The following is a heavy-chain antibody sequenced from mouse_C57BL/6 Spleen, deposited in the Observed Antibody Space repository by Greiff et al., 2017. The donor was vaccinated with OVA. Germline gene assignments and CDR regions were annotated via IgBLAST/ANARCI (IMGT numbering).Heavy chain of an antibody. CDR2: ISSGSSTI. J-gene: IGHJ2*01. Sequence: EVQRVESGGGLVKPGGSLKLSCAASGFTFSDYGMHWVRQAPEKGLEWVAYISSGSSTIYYADTVKGRFTISRDNAKNTLFLQMTSLRSEDTAMYYCARESYYDGSSVDYWGQGTTLTVSS. V-gene: IGHV5-17*01. D-gene: IGHD1-1*01. CDR1: GFTFSDYG. CDR3: ARESYYDGSSVDY.